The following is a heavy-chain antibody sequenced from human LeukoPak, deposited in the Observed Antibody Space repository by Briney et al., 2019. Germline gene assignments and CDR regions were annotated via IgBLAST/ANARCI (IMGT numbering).Heavy chain of an antibody. V-gene: IGHV3-48*01. Sequence: GGSLRLSCAASGFTFSSYSMNWVRQAPGKGLEWVSYISSSSSTIYYADSVKGRFTISRDNAKNSLYLQMNSMRAEDTAVYYCARGGYYYVPLRYFDYWGQGTLVTVSS. D-gene: IGHD3-10*02. CDR2: ISSSSSTI. CDR3: ARGGYYYVPLRYFDY. J-gene: IGHJ4*02. CDR1: GFTFSSYS.